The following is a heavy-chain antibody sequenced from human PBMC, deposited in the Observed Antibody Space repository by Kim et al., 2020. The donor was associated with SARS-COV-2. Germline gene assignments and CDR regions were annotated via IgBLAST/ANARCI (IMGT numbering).Heavy chain of an antibody. J-gene: IGHJ6*02. Sequence: SETLSLTCTVSGGSISSYYWSWIRQPAGKGLEWIGRIYTSGSTNYNPSLKSRVTMSVDTSKNQFSLKLSSVTAADTAVYYCARVGGYDFWSGYYLDYYYYGMDVWGQGTTVTVSS. CDR1: GGSISSYY. CDR2: IYTSGST. CDR3: ARVGGYDFWSGYYLDYYYYGMDV. D-gene: IGHD3-3*01. V-gene: IGHV4-4*07.